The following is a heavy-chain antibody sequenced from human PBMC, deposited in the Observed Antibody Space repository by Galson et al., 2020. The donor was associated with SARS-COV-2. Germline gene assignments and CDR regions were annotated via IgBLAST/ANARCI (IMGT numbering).Heavy chain of an antibody. D-gene: IGHD4-17*01. CDR3: ARTSSTGTREYYFGY. Sequence: SENLSLTCAVSGGSISTDDYYWTWIRQPPGKGLEWIGDIHSTGNTYYNPSLKSRVTTSIDTSKNQFSLKLTSVTTADTAVYFCARTSSTGTREYYFGYWGQGTLVTVSS. V-gene: IGHV4-30-4*01. CDR1: GGSISTDDYY. CDR2: IHSTGNT. J-gene: IGHJ4*02.